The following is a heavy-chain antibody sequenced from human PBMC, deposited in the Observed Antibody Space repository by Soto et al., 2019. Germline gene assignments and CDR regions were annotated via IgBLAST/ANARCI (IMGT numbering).Heavy chain of an antibody. CDR1: VGSISIYY. D-gene: IGHD2-2*01. Sequence: PETLSVACTFSVGSISIYYWSWIRQPPGKGLEWIGYIYYSGSTNYNPSLKSRVTISVDTSKNQFSLKLSSVTAADTAVYYCARGSVVVGYFDYWGQGTLVTVS. J-gene: IGHJ4*02. CDR3: ARGSVVVGYFDY. CDR2: IYYSGST. V-gene: IGHV4-59*01.